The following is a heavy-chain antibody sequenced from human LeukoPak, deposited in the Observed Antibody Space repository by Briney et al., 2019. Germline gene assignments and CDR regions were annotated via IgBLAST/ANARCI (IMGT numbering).Heavy chain of an antibody. CDR3: AGDVRIVTMVRGVIIPAFYYGMDV. CDR1: GFTVSSNY. D-gene: IGHD3-10*01. CDR2: IYSGGST. V-gene: IGHV3-66*01. J-gene: IGHJ6*02. Sequence: GGSLRLSCAASGFTVSSNYMSWVRQAPGKGLEWVSVIYSGGSTYYADSVKGRFTISRDNSKNMLYLQMNSLRAEDTAVYYCAGDVRIVTMVRGVIIPAFYYGMDVWGQGTTVTVSS.